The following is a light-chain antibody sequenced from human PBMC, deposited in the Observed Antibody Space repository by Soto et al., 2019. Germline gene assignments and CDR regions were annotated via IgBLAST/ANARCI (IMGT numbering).Light chain of an antibody. Sequence: QSALTQPRSVSGSPGQSVTISCTGTSSDVGRYNYVSWYRQLPGKAPKLMIYDVTKRPSGVPDRFSGSKSGNTASLTISGLQADDEADYYCCSYAGSYTWVFGTGTKLTVL. V-gene: IGLV2-11*01. CDR2: DVT. CDR3: CSYAGSYTWV. J-gene: IGLJ1*01. CDR1: SSDVGRYNY.